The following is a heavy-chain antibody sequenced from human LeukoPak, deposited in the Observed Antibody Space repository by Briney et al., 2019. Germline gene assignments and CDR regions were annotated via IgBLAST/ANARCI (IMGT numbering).Heavy chain of an antibody. CDR3: ARGTYYYGSGSLLAD. Sequence: GASVKVSCKASGYTFTSYDINWVRQATGQGLGWMGWMNPNSGNTGYAQKFQGRVTMTRNTSISTAYMELSSLRSEDTAVYYCARGTYYYGSGSLLADWGQGTLVTVSS. CDR1: GYTFTSYD. J-gene: IGHJ4*02. D-gene: IGHD3-10*01. V-gene: IGHV1-8*01. CDR2: MNPNSGNT.